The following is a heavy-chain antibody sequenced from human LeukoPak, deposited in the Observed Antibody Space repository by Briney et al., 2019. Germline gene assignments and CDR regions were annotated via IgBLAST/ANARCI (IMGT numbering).Heavy chain of an antibody. Sequence: GGSLRLSCVASGFTFSNYAMSWVRQAPGKGLEWVSAISGSGGSTYYADSVKGRFTISRDNSKNTLYLQMNSLRAEDTAVYYCAKVDPDYVYYYYGMDVWGQGTTVTVSS. V-gene: IGHV3-23*01. CDR2: ISGSGGST. J-gene: IGHJ6*02. CDR3: AKVDPDYVYYYYGMDV. CDR1: GFTFSNYA. D-gene: IGHD3-10*02.